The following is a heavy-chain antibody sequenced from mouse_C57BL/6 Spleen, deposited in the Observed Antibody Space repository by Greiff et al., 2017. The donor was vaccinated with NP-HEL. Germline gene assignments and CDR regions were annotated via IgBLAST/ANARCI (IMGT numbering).Heavy chain of an antibody. CDR2: ISYDGSN. CDR1: GYSITSGYY. Sequence: EVKLMESGPGLVKPSQSLSLTCSVTGYSITSGYYWNWIRQFPGNKLEWMGYISYDGSNNYNPSLKNRISITRDTSKNQFFLKLNSVTTEDTATYYCARDNYKEGFAYWGQGTLVTVSA. D-gene: IGHD1-3*01. CDR3: ARDNYKEGFAY. J-gene: IGHJ3*01. V-gene: IGHV3-6*01.